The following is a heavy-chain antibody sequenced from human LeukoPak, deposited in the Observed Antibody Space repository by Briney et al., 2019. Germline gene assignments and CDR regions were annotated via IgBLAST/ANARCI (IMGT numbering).Heavy chain of an antibody. CDR2: INHSGST. CDR1: GGSFSGYY. CDR3: ARSIQLWLIADY. D-gene: IGHD5-18*01. J-gene: IGHJ4*02. V-gene: IGHV4-34*01. Sequence: SETLSITCAVYGGSFSGYYWSWIRQPPGKGLEWIGEINHSGSTNYNPSLKSRVTISVDTSKNQFSLKLSSVTAADTAVYYCARSIQLWLIADYWGQGTLVTVSS.